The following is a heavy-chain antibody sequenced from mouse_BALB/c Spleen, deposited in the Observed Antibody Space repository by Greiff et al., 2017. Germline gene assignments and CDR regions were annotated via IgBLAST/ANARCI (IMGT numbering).Heavy chain of an antibody. CDR2: INPSSGYT. Sequence: QVHVKQSGAELARPGASVKMSCKASGYTFTSYTMHWVKQRPGQGLEWIGYINPSSGYTNYNQKFKDKATLTADKSSSTAYMQLSSLTSEDSAVYYCASKTHTQNGYAMDYWGQGTSVTVSS. J-gene: IGHJ4*01. CDR1: GYTFTSYT. V-gene: IGHV1-4*01. D-gene: IGHD3-1*01. CDR3: ASKTHTQNGYAMDY.